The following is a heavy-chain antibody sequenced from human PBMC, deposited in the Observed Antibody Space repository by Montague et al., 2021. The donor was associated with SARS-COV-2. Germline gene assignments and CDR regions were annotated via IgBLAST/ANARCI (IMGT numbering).Heavy chain of an antibody. CDR1: GDSVSSNSAA. CDR2: TYYRSKWYN. Sequence: CAISGDSVSSNSAAWNWIRQSPSRGLKWLGRTYYRSKWYNDYAVSVKSRITINPDTPKNQFSLQLNSVTPEDTTVYYCARDLKPPGDILTGYLPYYYYMDVWGQGTTVTVSS. V-gene: IGHV6-1*01. CDR3: ARDLKPPGDILTGYLPYYYYMDV. J-gene: IGHJ6*03. D-gene: IGHD3-9*01.